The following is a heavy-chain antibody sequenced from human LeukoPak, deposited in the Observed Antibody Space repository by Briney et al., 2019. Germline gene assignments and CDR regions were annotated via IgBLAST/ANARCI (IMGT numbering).Heavy chain of an antibody. V-gene: IGHV3-13*01. Sequence: GGSLRLSCAASGFTFSRSDMHWVRQGTGKGLEWVSAIGTIDDTYYPGSVKGRFTISRENAKNSLYLQMDSLRAEDTAVYYCVREGVSSSWKNWYFDLWGRGTLVTVSS. D-gene: IGHD6-13*01. CDR1: GFTFSRSD. CDR2: IGTIDDT. CDR3: VREGVSSSWKNWYFDL. J-gene: IGHJ2*01.